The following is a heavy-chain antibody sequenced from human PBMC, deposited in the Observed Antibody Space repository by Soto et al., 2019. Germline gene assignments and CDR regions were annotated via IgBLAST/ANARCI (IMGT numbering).Heavy chain of an antibody. V-gene: IGHV4-59*01. CDR2: IYYSGST. Sequence: QVQLQESGPGLVKPSETLSLTCTVSGGSISSYYWSWIRQPPGKGLEWIGYIYYSGSTNYNPSLKSRVTISVDTSKNQFSLKLSSVTAADTAVYYCARGSTDYNILTGYYGVGRFDPWGQGTLVTVSS. CDR1: GGSISSYY. CDR3: ARGSTDYNILTGYYGVGRFDP. J-gene: IGHJ5*02. D-gene: IGHD3-9*01.